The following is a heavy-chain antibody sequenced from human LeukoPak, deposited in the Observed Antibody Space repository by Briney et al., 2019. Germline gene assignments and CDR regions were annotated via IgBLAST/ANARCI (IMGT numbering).Heavy chain of an antibody. CDR1: GFTFDDYA. Sequence: SLRLSCAASGFTFDDYAMHWVRQAPGKGLEWVSGISWNSGSIGYADSVKGRFTISRDNAKNSLYLQMNSLRAEDTAVYYCAGVYGSGTYGAFDIWGQGTMVTVSS. CDR3: AGVYGSGTYGAFDI. V-gene: IGHV3-9*01. CDR2: ISWNSGSI. J-gene: IGHJ3*02. D-gene: IGHD3-10*01.